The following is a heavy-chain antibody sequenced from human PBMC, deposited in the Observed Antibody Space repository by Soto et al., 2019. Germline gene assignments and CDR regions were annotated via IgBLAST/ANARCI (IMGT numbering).Heavy chain of an antibody. J-gene: IGHJ5*02. CDR2: IIPIFGTA. CDR1: GGTFSSYA. Sequence: QVQLVQSGAEVKKPGSSVKVSCTASGGTFSSYAISWVRQAPGQGLEWMGGIIPIFGTANYAQKFQGRVTITADESTSTAYMELSSLRSEDTAVYYCASGAAAGQKRVNWFDPWGQGTLVTVSS. D-gene: IGHD6-13*01. V-gene: IGHV1-69*01. CDR3: ASGAAAGQKRVNWFDP.